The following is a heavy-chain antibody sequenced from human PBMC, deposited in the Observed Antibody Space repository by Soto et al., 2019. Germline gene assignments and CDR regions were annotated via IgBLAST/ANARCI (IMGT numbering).Heavy chain of an antibody. J-gene: IGHJ4*02. CDR1: GGSISSYY. CDR3: AGSRITASRSDY. D-gene: IGHD1-20*01. Sequence: SETLSLTCSVSGGSISSYYWTWIRQPPGKGLEWIGYIYDRGNTNYNPSLQSRVTISVDTSKNQFSLHLSSVTDADTAVYYCAGSRITASRSDYWGQGTLVTVSS. V-gene: IGHV4-59*08. CDR2: IYDRGNT.